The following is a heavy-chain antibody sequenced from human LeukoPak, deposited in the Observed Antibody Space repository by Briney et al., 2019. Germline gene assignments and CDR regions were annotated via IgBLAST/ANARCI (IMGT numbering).Heavy chain of an antibody. CDR2: IYKGGNT. CDR1: GLTFSSHW. CDR3: ASRHCSGGGCYFAGADPFDY. J-gene: IGHJ4*02. V-gene: IGHV3-53*01. D-gene: IGHD2-15*01. Sequence: GGSLRLSCAASGLTFSSHWMHWVRQAPGKGLEWVSVIYKGGNTYYIDSVKGRFTISRDTSKNTLYLQMNSLRAEDTAVYYCASRHCSGGGCYFAGADPFDYWGQGTLVTVSS.